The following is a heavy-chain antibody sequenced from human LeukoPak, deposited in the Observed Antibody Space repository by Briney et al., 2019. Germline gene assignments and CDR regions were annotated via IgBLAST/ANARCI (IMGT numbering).Heavy chain of an antibody. CDR2: VTGNGDNT. V-gene: IGHV3-23*01. CDR3: ARDRNYFEALHRSY. CDR1: GFIFINAW. Sequence: PGGSLRLSCAASGFIFINAWMNWVRQAPGKGLEWVSSVTGNGDNTFHADSVKGRFTISRDNSKNMLYLQISSLRAEDTAVYYCARDRNYFEALHRSYWGQGTLVTVSS. J-gene: IGHJ4*02. D-gene: IGHD3-10*01.